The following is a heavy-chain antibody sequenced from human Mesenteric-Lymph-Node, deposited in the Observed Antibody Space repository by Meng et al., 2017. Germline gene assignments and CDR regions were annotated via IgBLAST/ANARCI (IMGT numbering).Heavy chain of an antibody. Sequence: GGSLRLSCAASGFTFSSYEMNWVRQAPGKGLERVSYISSSGTTIYYADSAKGRFTISRDTAKNSLYLQMNSLRVEDTAVYYCAREMVRGIDAFDIWGQGTMVTVSS. CDR3: AREMVRGIDAFDI. V-gene: IGHV3-48*03. J-gene: IGHJ3*02. D-gene: IGHD3-10*01. CDR1: GFTFSSYE. CDR2: ISSSGTTI.